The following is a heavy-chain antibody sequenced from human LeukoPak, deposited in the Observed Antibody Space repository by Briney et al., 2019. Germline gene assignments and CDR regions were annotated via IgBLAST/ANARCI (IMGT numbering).Heavy chain of an antibody. CDR3: ARAPFYGDYADDAFDI. CDR1: GITVSVYW. D-gene: IGHD4-17*01. J-gene: IGHJ3*02. Sequence: GSLRLSCAASGITVSVYWMSWVRQAPGKGLEWVSYISSSGSTIYYADSVKGRFTISRDNAKNSLYLQMNSLRAEDTAVYYCARAPFYGDYADDAFDIWGQGTMVTVSS. V-gene: IGHV3-11*01. CDR2: ISSSGSTI.